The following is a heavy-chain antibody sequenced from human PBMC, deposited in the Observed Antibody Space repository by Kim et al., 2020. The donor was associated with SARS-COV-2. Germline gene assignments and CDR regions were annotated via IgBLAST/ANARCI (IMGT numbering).Heavy chain of an antibody. Sequence: AASVKGRFTLHGDNSKNTLYLQMNSLRAEDTAVYYCARDIKYSYGYFADYWGQGTLVTVSS. J-gene: IGHJ4*02. V-gene: IGHV3-30*07. CDR3: ARDIKYSYGYFADY. D-gene: IGHD5-18*01.